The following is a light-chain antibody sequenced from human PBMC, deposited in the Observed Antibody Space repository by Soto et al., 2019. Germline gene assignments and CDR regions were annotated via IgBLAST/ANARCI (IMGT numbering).Light chain of an antibody. CDR2: EGS. J-gene: IGLJ2*01. V-gene: IGLV2-23*01. Sequence: QSVLTQPASVSGSPGESITISCTGTSSDVGSYNLVSWLQQHPGKAPKLMLYEGSKRPSGVSNRFSGSKSGNTASLTISGLQAEDAADYYCCSYAGSTTLLFGGGTKVTVL. CDR1: SSDVGSYNL. CDR3: CSYAGSTTLL.